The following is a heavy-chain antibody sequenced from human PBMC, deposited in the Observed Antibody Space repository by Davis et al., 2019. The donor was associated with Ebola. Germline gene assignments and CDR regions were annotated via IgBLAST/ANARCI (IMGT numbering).Heavy chain of an antibody. J-gene: IGHJ4*02. CDR2: INSDGSST. Sequence: GESLKISCAASGFTFSSYWMHWVRQAPGKGLVWVSRINSDGSSTSYADSVKGRFTISRDNAKNTLYLQMNSLRAEDTAVYYCVKVIGPSYFDYWGQGTLVTVSS. CDR1: GFTFSSYW. V-gene: IGHV3-74*01. CDR3: VKVIGPSYFDY.